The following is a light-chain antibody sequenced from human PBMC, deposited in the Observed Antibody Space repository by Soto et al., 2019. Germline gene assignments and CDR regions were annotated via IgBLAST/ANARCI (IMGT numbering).Light chain of an antibody. CDR2: KAS. V-gene: IGKV1-5*03. CDR1: HSISSW. J-gene: IGKJ1*01. CDR3: QQYNSYWT. Sequence: DIQMTQSPSTLSASVGDRVTITCRASHSISSWLAWYQQKPGKAPKLLISKASSLESGVPSRFSGSGSGTEFTLTNSSLQPDDFATYYCQQYNSYWTFGQGTKVAI.